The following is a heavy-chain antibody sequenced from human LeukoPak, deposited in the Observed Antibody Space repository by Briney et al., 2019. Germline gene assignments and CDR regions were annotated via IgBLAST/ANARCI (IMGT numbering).Heavy chain of an antibody. CDR1: GFTFTTYT. V-gene: IGHV3-23*01. CDR3: AKEMWESPWH. Sequence: GGSLRLSCAASGFTFTTYTMSWVRQAPGKGLEWVSGISGSGSSTYYADSVKGRFTISRDNSKNTLYLQMSSLRAEDTAVYYCAKEMWESPWHWGQGTLVTVSS. D-gene: IGHD1-26*01. CDR2: ISGSGSST. J-gene: IGHJ4*02.